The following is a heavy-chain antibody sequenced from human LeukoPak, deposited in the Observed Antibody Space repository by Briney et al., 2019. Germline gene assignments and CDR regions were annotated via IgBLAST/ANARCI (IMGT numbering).Heavy chain of an antibody. J-gene: IGHJ4*02. CDR3: ARGGIRVGATIGRGYFDY. D-gene: IGHD1-26*01. V-gene: IGHV1-18*01. Sequence: GASVKVSCKASGYTFTSYGISWVRQAPGQGLEWMGWISAYNGNTNYAQKLQGRVTMTTDTSTSTAYMELRSLRSDDTAVYYCARGGIRVGATIGRGYFDYWGQGTLVTVSS. CDR1: GYTFTSYG. CDR2: ISAYNGNT.